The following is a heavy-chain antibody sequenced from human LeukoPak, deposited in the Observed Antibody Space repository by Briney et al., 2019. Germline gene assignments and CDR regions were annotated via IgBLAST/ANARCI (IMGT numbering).Heavy chain of an antibody. CDR2: IRYDGSIK. V-gene: IGHV3-30*02. D-gene: IGHD1-26*01. CDR3: AKDSRHRIVGTITFLDY. Sequence: PGGSLRLSCAASGFIFTSYGMHWVRQAPGKGLEWVAFIRYDGSIKFYADSVKGRFTISRDNSRNTLYLQMNSLRAEDTAVYYCAKDSRHRIVGTITFLDYWGQGTLVTVSS. J-gene: IGHJ4*02. CDR1: GFIFTSYG.